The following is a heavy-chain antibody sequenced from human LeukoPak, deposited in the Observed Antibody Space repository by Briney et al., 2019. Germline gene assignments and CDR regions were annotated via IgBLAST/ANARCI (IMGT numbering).Heavy chain of an antibody. Sequence: PSETLSLTCTVSGGSISSYYWSGLRQPPGKGLEWIGNIYDRGSTKYNPSLKSRVTISVDTSKNQFSLRLSSVTAADTAVSYCARGWTFDNWGQGTLVTVSS. D-gene: IGHD3/OR15-3a*01. V-gene: IGHV4-59*01. CDR1: GGSISSYY. J-gene: IGHJ4*02. CDR2: IYDRGST. CDR3: ARGWTFDN.